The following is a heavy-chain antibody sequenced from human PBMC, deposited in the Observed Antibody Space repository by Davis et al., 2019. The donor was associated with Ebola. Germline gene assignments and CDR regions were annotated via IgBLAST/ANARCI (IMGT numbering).Heavy chain of an antibody. CDR2: ISSNGGST. J-gene: IGHJ5*02. D-gene: IGHD3-3*01. V-gene: IGHV3-64D*06. Sequence: GESLKISCAASGFTFSSYAMHWVRQAPGKGLEYVSAISSNGGSTYYADSVKGRFTISRDNSKNTLYLQMSSLRAEDTAVYYCVKDSGVVIIENWFDPWGQGTLVTVSS. CDR1: GFTFSSYA. CDR3: VKDSGVVIIENWFDP.